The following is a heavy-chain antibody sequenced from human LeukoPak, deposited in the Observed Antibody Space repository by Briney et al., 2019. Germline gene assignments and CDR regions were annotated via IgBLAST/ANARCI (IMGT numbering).Heavy chain of an antibody. J-gene: IGHJ4*02. Sequence: GASVKVSYKASGYTFTSYYLHWVRQAPGQGLEWMGIINPIGGSTTYAQKFQGRVTMTRDTSTSTVYMELSSLRSEDTAVYYCARGGSLAAAPHLYYFDYWGQGSLVTVSS. CDR3: ARGGSLAAAPHLYYFDY. V-gene: IGHV1-46*01. CDR1: GYTFTSYY. D-gene: IGHD6-19*01. CDR2: INPIGGST.